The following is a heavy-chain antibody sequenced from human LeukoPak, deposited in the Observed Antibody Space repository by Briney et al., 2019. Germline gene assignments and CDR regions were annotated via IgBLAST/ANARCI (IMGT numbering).Heavy chain of an antibody. CDR1: GGSISSSSYY. D-gene: IGHD6-13*01. CDR2: IYYSGST. CDR3: ARGSYGSSRRFDP. J-gene: IGHJ5*02. V-gene: IGHV4-39*07. Sequence: SETLSLTCTVSGGSISSSSYYWGWIRQPPGKGLEWIGSIYYSGSTYYNPALKSRVTISGDTSKNQFSLKLSSVTAADTAVYYCARGSYGSSRRFDPWGQGTLVTVSS.